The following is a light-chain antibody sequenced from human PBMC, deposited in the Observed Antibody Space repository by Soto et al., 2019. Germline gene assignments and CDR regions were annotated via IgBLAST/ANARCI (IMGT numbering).Light chain of an antibody. Sequence: DIQLTPSPSSLSASVGDRVTITCRASQSISTYLNWYQQKPGKAPKLLIYAASSLQSGVQSRFSGSGSGTDFTLTISSLQPEDSATYYCQQSYSTPRTFGQGTKVEIK. V-gene: IGKV1-39*01. CDR2: AAS. J-gene: IGKJ1*01. CDR1: QSISTY. CDR3: QQSYSTPRT.